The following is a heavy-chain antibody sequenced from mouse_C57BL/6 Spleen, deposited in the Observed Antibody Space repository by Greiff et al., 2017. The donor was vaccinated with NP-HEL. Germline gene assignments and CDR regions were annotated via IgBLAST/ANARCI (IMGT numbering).Heavy chain of an antibody. CDR2: INPNNGGT. Sequence: EVQLQQSGPELVKPGASVKISCKASGYTFTDYYMNWVKQSHGKSLEWIGDINPNNGGTSYNQKFKGKATLTVDKSSSTAYMELRSLTSEDSAVYYCAREDYGNWFAYWGQGTLVTVSA. CDR3: AREDYGNWFAY. J-gene: IGHJ3*01. CDR1: GYTFTDYY. V-gene: IGHV1-26*01. D-gene: IGHD2-1*01.